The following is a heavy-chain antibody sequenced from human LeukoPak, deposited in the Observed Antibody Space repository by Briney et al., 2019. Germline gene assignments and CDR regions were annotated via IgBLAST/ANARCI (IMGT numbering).Heavy chain of an antibody. D-gene: IGHD1-26*01. J-gene: IGHJ4*02. Sequence: PSQTLSLTCTVSGGSISSGDCYWSWIRQPPGKGLEWIGYIYYSGSTYYNPSLKSRVTISVDTSKNQFSLKLSSVTAADTAVYYCARWVVGAKGAFDYWGQGTLVTVSS. CDR3: ARWVVGAKGAFDY. V-gene: IGHV4-30-4*08. CDR2: IYYSGST. CDR1: GGSISSGDCY.